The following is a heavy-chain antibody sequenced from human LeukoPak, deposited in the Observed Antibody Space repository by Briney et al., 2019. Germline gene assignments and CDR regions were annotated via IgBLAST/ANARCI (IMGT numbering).Heavy chain of an antibody. CDR2: ISSSGSTI. V-gene: IGHV3-11*01. J-gene: IGHJ4*02. D-gene: IGHD3-9*01. CDR1: GFTFSSYA. Sequence: GSLRLSCAASGFTFSSYAMSWIRQAPGKGLEWVSYISSSGSTIYYADSEKGRFTISRDNAKNSLYLQMNSLRVEDTAVYFCARDRGYDFLTGYLYYFDYWGQGTLVTVSS. CDR3: ARDRGYDFLTGYLYYFDY.